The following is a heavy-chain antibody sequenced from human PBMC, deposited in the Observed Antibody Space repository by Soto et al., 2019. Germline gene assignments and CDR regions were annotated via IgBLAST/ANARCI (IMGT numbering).Heavy chain of an antibody. Sequence: SGPTLVNPTQTLTLTCTFSGFSLSTSGVGVGWIRQPPGKALEWLALIYWDDDKRYSPSLKSRLTITKDTSKNQVVLTMTNMDPVNTPIYYWAHRRGGMGVVGKLNYWGQGTRVT. J-gene: IGHJ4*02. D-gene: IGHD6-19*01. CDR2: IYWDDDK. V-gene: IGHV2-5*02. CDR3: AHRRGGMGVVGKLNY. CDR1: GFSLSTSGVG.